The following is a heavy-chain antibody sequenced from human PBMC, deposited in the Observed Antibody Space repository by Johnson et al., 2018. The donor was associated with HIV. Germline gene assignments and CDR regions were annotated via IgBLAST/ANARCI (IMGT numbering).Heavy chain of an antibody. Sequence: VQLVESGGGVVRPGGSLRLSCVASGFSFIDYAMIWVRQAPGKGLEWVSFISGGEDDTYYADSVKGRFTISRDNSKTTLYLQMNSLRAEDTAVYYCAKVDDYGDWGGAFDIWGQGTMVTVSS. J-gene: IGHJ3*02. CDR2: ISGGEDDT. V-gene: IGHV3-23*04. CDR1: GFSFIDYA. CDR3: AKVDDYGDWGGAFDI. D-gene: IGHD4-17*01.